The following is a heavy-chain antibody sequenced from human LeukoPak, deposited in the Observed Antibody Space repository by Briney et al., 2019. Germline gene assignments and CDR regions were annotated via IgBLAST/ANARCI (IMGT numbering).Heavy chain of an antibody. CDR1: GFTFSSYS. CDR2: ISSSSTI. J-gene: IGHJ4*02. Sequence: GGSLRLSCAASGFTFSSYSMNWVRQAPGKGLEWVSYISSSSTIYYADSVKGRFTISRDNAKNSLYLQMNSLRAEDTAVYYCAREVSGSYFDYWGQGTLVTVSS. D-gene: IGHD1-26*01. CDR3: AREVSGSYFDY. V-gene: IGHV3-48*01.